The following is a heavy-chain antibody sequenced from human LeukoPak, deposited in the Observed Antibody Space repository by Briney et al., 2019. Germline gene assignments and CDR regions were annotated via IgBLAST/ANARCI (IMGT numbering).Heavy chain of an antibody. D-gene: IGHD2-2*01. CDR1: GGTFSSYA. CDR3: ARGRDIVVVPAAIGGTPFDY. CDR2: IIPIFGTA. Sequence: GASVTVSCTASGGTFSSYAISWVRQAPGQGLEWMGGIIPIFGTANYAQKFQGRRTITADESTSTAYMELSSLISEDTAVYYCARGRDIVVVPAAIGGTPFDYWGQGTLVTVSS. V-gene: IGHV1-69*13. J-gene: IGHJ4*02.